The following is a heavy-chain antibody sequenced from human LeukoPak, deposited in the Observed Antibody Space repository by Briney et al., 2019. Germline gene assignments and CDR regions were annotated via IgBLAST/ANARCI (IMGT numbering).Heavy chain of an antibody. Sequence: PGGSLRLSCAASGSTFSTYGMHWVRQAPGKGLEWVAFIRYDGSNKYYADSVKGRFTISRDNSKNTLYLQMNSLRAEDTAVYYCARGPPLFDPWGQGTLVAVSS. CDR2: IRYDGSNK. CDR1: GSTFSTYG. J-gene: IGHJ5*02. V-gene: IGHV3-30*02. CDR3: ARGPPLFDP.